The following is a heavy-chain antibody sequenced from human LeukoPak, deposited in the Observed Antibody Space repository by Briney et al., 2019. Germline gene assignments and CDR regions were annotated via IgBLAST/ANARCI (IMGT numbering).Heavy chain of an antibody. Sequence: GGSLRLSCAASGSTFSSYGMHWVRQAPGKGLEWVAVISYDGSNKYYADSVKGRFTISRDNSKNTLYLQMNSLRAEDTAVYYCAKDPTYCSSTSCYLTNYYYYGMDVWGQGTTVTVSS. V-gene: IGHV3-30*18. J-gene: IGHJ6*02. D-gene: IGHD2-2*01. CDR2: ISYDGSNK. CDR1: GSTFSSYG. CDR3: AKDPTYCSSTSCYLTNYYYYGMDV.